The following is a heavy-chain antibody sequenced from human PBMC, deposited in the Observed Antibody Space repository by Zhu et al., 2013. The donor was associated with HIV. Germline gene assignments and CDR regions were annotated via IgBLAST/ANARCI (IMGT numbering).Heavy chain of an antibody. J-gene: IGHJ5*02. V-gene: IGHV1-69*01. CDR2: IIPIFGTA. CDR1: GGTFSSYA. D-gene: IGHD6-6*01. Sequence: QVQLVQSGAEVKKPGSSVKVSCKASGGTFSSYAISWVRQAPGQGLEWMGGIIPIFGTANYAQKFQGRVTITADESTSTAYMELSSLRSEDTAVYYCASRRDSSSSGFVDRWFDPWGQGTLVTVSS. CDR3: ASRRDSSSSGFVDRWFDP.